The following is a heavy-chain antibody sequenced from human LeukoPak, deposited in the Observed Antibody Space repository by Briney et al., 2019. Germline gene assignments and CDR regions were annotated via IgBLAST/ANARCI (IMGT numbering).Heavy chain of an antibody. CDR1: GFTFSDYY. Sequence: GGSLRLSCAASGFTFSDYYMSWIRQAPGKGLEWVSYISSSGSTIYYADSVKGRFTISRDNAKNSLYLQMNSLRAEDTAVYYCARVRILEWSLRFAPPDYWGQGTLVTVSS. J-gene: IGHJ4*02. D-gene: IGHD3-3*01. CDR3: ARVRILEWSLRFAPPDY. V-gene: IGHV3-11*04. CDR2: ISSSGSTI.